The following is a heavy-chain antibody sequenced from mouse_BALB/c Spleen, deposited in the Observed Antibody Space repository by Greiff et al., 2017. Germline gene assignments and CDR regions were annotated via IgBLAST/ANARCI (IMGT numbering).Heavy chain of an antibody. Sequence: EVLLVESGGGLVKPGGSLKLSCAASGFTFSSYAMSWVRQTPEKRLEWVASISSGGSTYYPDSVKGRFTISRDNARNILYLQMSSLRSEDTAMYYCARETVYFDYWGQGTTLTVSS. CDR1: GFTFSSYA. D-gene: IGHD1-1*01. CDR3: ARETVYFDY. J-gene: IGHJ2*01. CDR2: ISSGGST. V-gene: IGHV5-6-5*01.